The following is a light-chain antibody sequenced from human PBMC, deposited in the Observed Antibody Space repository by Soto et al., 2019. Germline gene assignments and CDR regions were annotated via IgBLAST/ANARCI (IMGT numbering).Light chain of an antibody. Sequence: EIVMTQSPGTLSVSPGERATLSCRASQSVSSNLAWNQQKPGQAPRLLIYGTSTRATGIPARFSGSGSGTEFTLTVSSLQSEDFAVYYCQQYNSWPSTFGQGTKVEIK. CDR3: QQYNSWPST. V-gene: IGKV3-15*01. CDR2: GTS. CDR1: QSVSSN. J-gene: IGKJ1*01.